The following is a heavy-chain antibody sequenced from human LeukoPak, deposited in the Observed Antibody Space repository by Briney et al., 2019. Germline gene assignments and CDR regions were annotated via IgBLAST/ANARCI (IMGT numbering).Heavy chain of an antibody. CDR2: MYSGGST. D-gene: IGHD1-26*01. Sequence: GGSLRLSCAASGFTVSSNYMSWVRQAPGKGLEWVSVMYSGGSTYYADSVKGRFTISRDNSKNTLYLQMNSLRAEDTAVYYCARQVYSEPGAFDIWGQGTMVTVSS. CDR1: GFTVSSNY. V-gene: IGHV3-53*01. CDR3: ARQVYSEPGAFDI. J-gene: IGHJ3*02.